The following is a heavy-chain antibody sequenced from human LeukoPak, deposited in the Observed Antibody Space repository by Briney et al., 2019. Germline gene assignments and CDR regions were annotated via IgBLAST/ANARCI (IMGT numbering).Heavy chain of an antibody. CDR2: IYTSGRT. Sequence: IYTSGRTNYNPSLKTRVTISVDTSKNQFSLKLSSVTAADTAVYYCASIFIAARLGGYYFDYWGQGTLVTVSS. V-gene: IGHV4-61*02. D-gene: IGHD6-6*01. J-gene: IGHJ4*02. CDR3: ASIFIAARLGGYYFDY.